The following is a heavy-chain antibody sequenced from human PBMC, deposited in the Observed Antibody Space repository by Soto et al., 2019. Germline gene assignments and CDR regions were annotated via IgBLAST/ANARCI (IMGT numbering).Heavy chain of an antibody. CDR1: GFSLSNARMG. J-gene: IGHJ5*02. V-gene: IGHV2-26*01. CDR2: IFSNDEK. D-gene: IGHD6-13*01. Sequence: SGPTLVNPTETLTLTCTVSGFSLSNARMGVSWIRQPPGKALEWLAHIFSNDEKSYSTSLKSRLTISKDTSKSQVVLTMTNMEPVDTATYYCARWYSSSWYAGNWFDPWGQGTLVTVSS. CDR3: ARWYSSSWYAGNWFDP.